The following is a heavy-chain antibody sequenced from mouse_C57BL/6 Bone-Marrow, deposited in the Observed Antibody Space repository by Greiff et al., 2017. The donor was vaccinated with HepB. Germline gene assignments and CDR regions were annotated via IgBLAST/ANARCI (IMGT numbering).Heavy chain of an antibody. CDR1: GYTFTDYE. Sequence: QVHVKQSGAELVRPGASVTLSCKASGYTFTDYEMHWVKQTPVHGLEWIGAIDPETGGTAYNQKFKGKAILTADKSSSTAYMELRSLTSEDSAVYYCTIYYGNFPWFAYWGQGTLVTVSA. CDR3: TIYYGNFPWFAY. D-gene: IGHD2-1*01. CDR2: IDPETGGT. J-gene: IGHJ3*01. V-gene: IGHV1-15*01.